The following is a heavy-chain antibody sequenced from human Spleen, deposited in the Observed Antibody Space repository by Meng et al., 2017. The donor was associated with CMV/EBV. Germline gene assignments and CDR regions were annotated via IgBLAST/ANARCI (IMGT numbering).Heavy chain of an antibody. D-gene: IGHD6-13*01. CDR3: SRSAAADES. Sequence: RSLTCAVYGGSFSGYNWDWIRQTPGKGLEWIGEINHSGRTNYNPSLKSRVTMSIDTSKNQFSLKLTSVTAADTAVYYCSRSAAADESWGQGTLVTVSS. V-gene: IGHV4-34*01. CDR2: INHSGRT. J-gene: IGHJ5*02. CDR1: GGSFSGYN.